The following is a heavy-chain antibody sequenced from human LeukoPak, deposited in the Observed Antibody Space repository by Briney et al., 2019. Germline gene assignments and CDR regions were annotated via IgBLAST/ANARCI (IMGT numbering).Heavy chain of an antibody. CDR2: ISASGGTT. CDR1: GFTFSSYA. V-gene: IGHV3-23*01. Sequence: GGSLRLSCAASGFTFSSYAMIWVRQAPGKGLEWVSGISASGGTTYYADSVKGRFTISRDNAKNSLYLQMNSLRAEDTAVYYCARDGGSIVGDSGTFDYWGQGTLVTVSS. J-gene: IGHJ4*02. CDR3: ARDGGSIVGDSGTFDY. D-gene: IGHD1-26*01.